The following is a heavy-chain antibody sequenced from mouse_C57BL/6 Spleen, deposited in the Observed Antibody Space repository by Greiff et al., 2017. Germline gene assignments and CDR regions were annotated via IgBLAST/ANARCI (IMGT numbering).Heavy chain of an antibody. D-gene: IGHD1-1*01. V-gene: IGHV1-78*01. CDR1: GYTFTDHT. J-gene: IGHJ4*01. CDR2: IYPRDGST. Sequence: LQESDAELVKPGASVKISCKVSGYTFTDHTIHWMKQRPEQGLEWIGYIYPRDGSTKYNEKFKGKATLTADKSSSTAYMQLNSLTSEDSAVYFCARENYGSSHAMDYWGQGTSVTVSS. CDR3: ARENYGSSHAMDY.